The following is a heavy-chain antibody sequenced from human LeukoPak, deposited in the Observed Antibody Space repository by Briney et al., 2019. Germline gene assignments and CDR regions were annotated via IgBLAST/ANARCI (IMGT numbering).Heavy chain of an antibody. Sequence: GGSLRLSCAASGFTFSSYSMNWVRQAPGKGLEWVSSISSSSSYIYYADSVEGRFTISRDNAKNSLYLQMNSLRAEDTAVYYCARAGVVVAATGFGYWGQGTLVTVSS. V-gene: IGHV3-21*01. J-gene: IGHJ4*02. CDR2: ISSSSSYI. CDR1: GFTFSSYS. D-gene: IGHD2-15*01. CDR3: ARAGVVVAATGFGY.